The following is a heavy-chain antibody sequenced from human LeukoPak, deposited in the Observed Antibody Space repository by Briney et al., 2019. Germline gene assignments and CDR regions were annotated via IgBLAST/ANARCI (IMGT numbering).Heavy chain of an antibody. V-gene: IGHV4-39*07. CDR1: GGSISSANYF. CDR3: ARAWYSSGYHRCFDP. Sequence: PSETLSLTCSVSGGSISSANYFWGWIRQFPGKGLEWIGSMHYTGSTYYNPSLKSRLTISVDTSENQFSLKLSSLTAADTAVYYCARAWYSSGYHRCFDPWGQGTLVTVSS. D-gene: IGHD5-18*01. J-gene: IGHJ5*02. CDR2: MHYTGST.